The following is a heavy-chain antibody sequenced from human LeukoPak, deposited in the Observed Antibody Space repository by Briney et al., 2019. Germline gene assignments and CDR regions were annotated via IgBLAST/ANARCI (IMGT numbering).Heavy chain of an antibody. J-gene: IGHJ4*02. D-gene: IGHD5-18*01. CDR1: GFTFGDYV. CDR3: AKTYRDYFDY. V-gene: IGHV3-23*01. CDR2: ISASGAST. Sequence: GGSLRLSCTASGFTFGDYVMSWVRQAPGKGLEWISAISASGASTFYADSVKGRFTISRDNAKNTVSLQLNSLRAEDTAIYYCAKTYRDYFDYWGRGTLVTVSS.